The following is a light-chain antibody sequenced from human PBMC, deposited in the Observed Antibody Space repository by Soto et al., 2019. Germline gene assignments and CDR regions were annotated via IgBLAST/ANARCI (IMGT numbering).Light chain of an antibody. CDR2: DVS. J-gene: IGLJ1*01. Sequence: QSALTQPASVCGSPGQSITISCTGTSSDVGDYNYVSWYQQHPGKAPKLMLYDVSNRPSGISNRFSGSKSGNTASLTISGLQAEDEADYYCSSYTSSSTLFGTGTKVTVL. V-gene: IGLV2-14*01. CDR1: SSDVGDYNY. CDR3: SSYTSSSTL.